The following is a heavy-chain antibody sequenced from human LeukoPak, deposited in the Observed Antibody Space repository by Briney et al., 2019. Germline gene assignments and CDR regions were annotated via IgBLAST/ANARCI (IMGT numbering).Heavy chain of an antibody. CDR3: ARETRIQLWSPYYYYYMDV. J-gene: IGHJ6*03. V-gene: IGHV3-66*01. D-gene: IGHD5-18*01. CDR2: IYVDGST. Sequence: GGSLRLSCAASGISVSSNYMSWVRQAPGKGLQWVSVIYVDGSTYYADSVKGRITISRDNSRNTLYLQMNSLRAEDTAVYYCARETRIQLWSPYYYYYMDVWGKGTTVTVSS. CDR1: GISVSSNY.